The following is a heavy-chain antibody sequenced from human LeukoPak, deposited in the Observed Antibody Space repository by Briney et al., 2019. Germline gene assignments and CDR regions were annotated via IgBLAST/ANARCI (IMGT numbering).Heavy chain of an antibody. CDR3: ARPGGQGSITMVRGAPGLGY. V-gene: IGHV3-66*02. J-gene: IGHJ4*02. D-gene: IGHD3-10*01. CDR2: IYSGGST. Sequence: GGSLRLSCAASGFTVSSNYMSWVRQAPGKGLEWVSVIYSGGSTYYADSVKGRFTISRDNSKNTLYLQTNSLRAEDTAVYYCARPGGQGSITMVRGAPGLGYWGQGTLVTVSS. CDR1: GFTVSSNY.